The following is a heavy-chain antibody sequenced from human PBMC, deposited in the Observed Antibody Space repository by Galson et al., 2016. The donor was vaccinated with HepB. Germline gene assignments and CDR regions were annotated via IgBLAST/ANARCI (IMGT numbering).Heavy chain of an antibody. J-gene: IGHJ4*02. CDR3: ARSLSNYFDY. CDR1: GFAFSSSD. V-gene: IGHV3-13*01. CDR2: IGRTGDT. Sequence: SLRLSCAASGFAFSSSDMHWVRQAAGKGLEWVSAIGRTGDTYYAGSVKGRFTISRENGENSLYLQMNNLRAGDTAVYYCARSLSNYFDYWGQGTLVTVSS.